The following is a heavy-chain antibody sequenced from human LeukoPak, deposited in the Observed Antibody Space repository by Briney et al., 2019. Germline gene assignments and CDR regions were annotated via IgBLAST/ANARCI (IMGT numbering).Heavy chain of an antibody. Sequence: GGSLRLSCKASGFTFSAYAMMWVRQAPGKGPEWVSAIRGGGDSAFYADSVKGRFTISRDNSKYTLFLQMNSLRAEDTAVYYCARDPNGDYIGAFDMWGPGTMVTVSS. CDR3: ARDPNGDYIGAFDM. D-gene: IGHD4-17*01. CDR1: GFTFSAYA. CDR2: IRGGGDSA. V-gene: IGHV3-23*01. J-gene: IGHJ3*02.